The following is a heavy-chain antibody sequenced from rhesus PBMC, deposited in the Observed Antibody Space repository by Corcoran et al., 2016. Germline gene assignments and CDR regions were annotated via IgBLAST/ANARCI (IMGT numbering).Heavy chain of an antibody. Sequence: QVQLVQSGAAVKKPGSSVTVSCKASGSTITASYLHGVRQTPRQGLKSMGWTKPNNAKTKDAQKFQGKVTMTIDTSTSTAYMELSILRSEDTAVYYCAREEYFEFWGQGALVTVSS. CDR1: GSTITASY. J-gene: IGHJ1*01. CDR2: TKPNNAKT. V-gene: IGHV1S2*01. CDR3: AREEYFEF.